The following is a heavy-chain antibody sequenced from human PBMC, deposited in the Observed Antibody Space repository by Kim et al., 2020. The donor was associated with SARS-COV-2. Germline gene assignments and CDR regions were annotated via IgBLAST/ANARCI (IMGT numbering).Heavy chain of an antibody. CDR3: ARVGRPYGSGSYPYY. V-gene: IGHV3-30*01. D-gene: IGHD3-10*01. Sequence: DSVKGRFTISRDNSKNTLYLQMNSLRAEDTAVYYCARVGRPYGSGSYPYYWGQGTLVTVSS. J-gene: IGHJ4*02.